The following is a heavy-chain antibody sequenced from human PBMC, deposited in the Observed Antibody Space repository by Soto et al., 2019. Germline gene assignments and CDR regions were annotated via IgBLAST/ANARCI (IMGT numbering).Heavy chain of an antibody. J-gene: IGHJ4*02. CDR1: GFTFSSYG. V-gene: IGHV3-30*18. D-gene: IGHD2-15*01. CDR3: AKGGNIVVVVAAPPGFDY. Sequence: QVQLVESGGGVVQPGRSLRLSCAASGFTFSSYGMHWVRQAPGKGLEWVAVISYDGSNKYYADSVKGRFTISRDNSKNTLYLQMNRLRAEDTAMYYCAKGGNIVVVVAAPPGFDYWGQGTLVTVSS. CDR2: ISYDGSNK.